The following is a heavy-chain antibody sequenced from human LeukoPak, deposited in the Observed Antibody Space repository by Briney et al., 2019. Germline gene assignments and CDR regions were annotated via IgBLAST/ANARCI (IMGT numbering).Heavy chain of an antibody. V-gene: IGHV1-18*01. Sequence: ASVKVSCKASGYTFTSYGISWVRQAPGQGLEWMGWISAYNGNTNYAQKLQGRVTMTTDTSTSTAYMELRSLRSDAKAVYYCARDLDGIVTGEWTISIDYWSQGTLLTVSS. CDR3: ARDLDGIVTGEWTISIDY. CDR2: ISAYNGNT. D-gene: IGHD2-21*01. J-gene: IGHJ4*02. CDR1: GYTFTSYG.